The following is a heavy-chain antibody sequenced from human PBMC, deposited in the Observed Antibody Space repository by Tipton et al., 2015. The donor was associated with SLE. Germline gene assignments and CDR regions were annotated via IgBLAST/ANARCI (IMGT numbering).Heavy chain of an antibody. V-gene: IGHV4-39*07. CDR2: IRYSGNT. D-gene: IGHD3-22*01. Sequence: TLSLTCIVSDASISSTDYFWVWIRQPPGKGLDGVRNIRYSGNTYYNPSLQSPVTLSADTSKTQFSLGLGAVTAADTAVYYCASADYYESRQFDNWGQGTLVTVSS. CDR1: DASISSTDYF. CDR3: ASADYYESRQFDN. J-gene: IGHJ4*02.